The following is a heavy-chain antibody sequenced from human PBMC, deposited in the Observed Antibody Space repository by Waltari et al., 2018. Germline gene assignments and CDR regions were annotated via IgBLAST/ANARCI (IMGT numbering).Heavy chain of an antibody. J-gene: IGHJ6*03. V-gene: IGHV3-7*01. D-gene: IGHD4-4*01. CDR2: IKQYGSEK. CDR1: GFTFSSYW. Sequence: EVQLVESGGGLVQPGGSLRLSCAASGFTFSSYWMSWVRQAPGKGLEWVANIKQYGSEKYYVDSVKGRFTISRDNAKNSLYLQMNSLRAEDTAVYYCARDRVDYIVYYYYMDVWGKGTTVTVSS. CDR3: ARDRVDYIVYYYYMDV.